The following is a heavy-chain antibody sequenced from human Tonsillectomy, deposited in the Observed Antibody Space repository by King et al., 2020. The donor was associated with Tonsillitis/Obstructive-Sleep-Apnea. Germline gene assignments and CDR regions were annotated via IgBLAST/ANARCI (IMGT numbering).Heavy chain of an antibody. CDR1: GFTFSSYE. J-gene: IGHJ4*02. V-gene: IGHV3-48*03. D-gene: IGHD3-22*01. CDR2: IDSRASAI. CDR3: SRGWFDF. Sequence: VQLVESGGGLVQPGGSLRLSCAASGFTFSSYEMNWVRQAPGKGLEWVSYIDSRASAIYYADSVKGRFNISRENAKNSLYLAMNSLRAEDTAVYFCSRGWFDFWGQGTLVTVSS.